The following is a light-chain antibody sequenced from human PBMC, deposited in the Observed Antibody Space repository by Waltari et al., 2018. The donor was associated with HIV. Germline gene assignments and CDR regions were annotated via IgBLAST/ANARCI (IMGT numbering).Light chain of an antibody. CDR3: QQYDDWPWT. J-gene: IGKJ1*01. CDR2: GAT. V-gene: IGKV3-15*01. Sequence: ELQMTQSPATLSVSPGERATLSCRASQRVGSNVAWYPLIPGQAPRLLIYGATTRASGVPARVTGGGSQTEFTLTISSRQSEDFAVYVCQQYDDWPWTFGQGTKVEIK. CDR1: QRVGSN.